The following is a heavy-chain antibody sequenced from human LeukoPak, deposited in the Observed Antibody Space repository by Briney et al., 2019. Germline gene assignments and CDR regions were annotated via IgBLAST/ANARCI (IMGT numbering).Heavy chain of an antibody. J-gene: IGHJ4*02. CDR2: ISGSGGST. CDR1: GLTFSSYA. CDR3: AKDPDWGYSSGWYDY. D-gene: IGHD6-19*01. V-gene: IGHV3-23*01. Sequence: GGSLRLSCAASGLTFSSYAMSWVRQAPGKGLEWVSAISGSGGSTYYADSVKGRFTISRDNSKNTLYLQMNSLRAEDTAVYYCAKDPDWGYSSGWYDYWGQGTLVTVSS.